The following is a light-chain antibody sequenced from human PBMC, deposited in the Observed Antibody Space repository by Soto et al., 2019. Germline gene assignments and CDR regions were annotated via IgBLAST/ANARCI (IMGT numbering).Light chain of an antibody. V-gene: IGLV2-14*01. CDR3: QSYDSSLSGSGV. CDR1: SSDVGGYKY. CDR2: EVS. J-gene: IGLJ3*02. Sequence: QSALTQPASVSGSPGQSITISCTGTSSDVGGYKYVSWYQQHPDKAPKLIIFEVSNRPSGISSRFSGSKSGNTASLTISGLQAEDEADYYCQSYDSSLSGSGVFGGGTKLTVL.